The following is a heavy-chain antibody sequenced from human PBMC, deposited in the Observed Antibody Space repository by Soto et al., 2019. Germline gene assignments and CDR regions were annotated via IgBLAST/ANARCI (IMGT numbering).Heavy chain of an antibody. D-gene: IGHD5-12*01. CDR1: GYTFTSYY. V-gene: IGHV1-46*01. J-gene: IGHJ3*02. CDR2: INPSGGST. CDR3: ARGGYSGYDTPPDAFDI. Sequence: ASVKVSWKASGYTFTSYYMHWVRQAPGQGLEWMGIINPSGGSTSYAQKFQGRVTMTRDTSTSTVYMELSSLRSEDTAVYYCARGGYSGYDTPPDAFDIWGQGTMVTVSS.